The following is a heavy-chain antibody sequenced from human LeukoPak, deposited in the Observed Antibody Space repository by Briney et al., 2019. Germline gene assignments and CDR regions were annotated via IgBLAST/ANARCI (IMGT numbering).Heavy chain of an antibody. J-gene: IGHJ4*02. CDR2: IYDTGST. Sequence: GSLRLSCTASGFTFSNAWMSWVRQAPGKGLEWIGSIYDTGSTFYNPSLKSRVIISVDTSKNQFSLKLSSVTAADTAVYYCQSRFLEWLLDYWGQGTLVTVSS. CDR3: QSRFLEWLLDY. CDR1: GFTFSNAW. D-gene: IGHD3-3*01. V-gene: IGHV4-59*05.